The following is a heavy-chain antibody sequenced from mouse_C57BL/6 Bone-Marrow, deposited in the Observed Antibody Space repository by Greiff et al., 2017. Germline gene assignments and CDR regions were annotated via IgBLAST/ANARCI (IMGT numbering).Heavy chain of an antibody. V-gene: IGHV7-3*01. CDR2: IRNKANGYTT. J-gene: IGHJ2*01. CDR3: ARYGSSSFDS. CDR1: GFTFTDYY. D-gene: IGHD1-1*01. Sequence: EVHLVESGGGLVQPGGSLSLSCAASGFTFTDYYMSWVRQPPGKALEWLGFIRNKANGYTTEYSASVKGRFTISRDNSQSILYLQMNALRAEDSATYYCARYGSSSFDSWGQGTTLTVSS.